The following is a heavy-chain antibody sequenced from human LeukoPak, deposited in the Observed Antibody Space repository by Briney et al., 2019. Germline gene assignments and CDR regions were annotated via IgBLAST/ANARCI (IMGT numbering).Heavy chain of an antibody. Sequence: PSETLSLTCTVSGGSISRYYWSWIRQPPGKGLEWIGYINYSGSTNYNPSLKSRVTISVDKSKNQFSLRLNSVTAADTAVYYCARGREYAWGYWGQGTLVTVSS. CDR3: ARGREYAWGY. CDR2: INYSGST. CDR1: GGSISRYY. V-gene: IGHV4-59*12. D-gene: IGHD7-27*01. J-gene: IGHJ4*02.